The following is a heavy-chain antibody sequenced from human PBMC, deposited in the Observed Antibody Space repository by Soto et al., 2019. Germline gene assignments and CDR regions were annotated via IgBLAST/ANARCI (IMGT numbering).Heavy chain of an antibody. CDR3: AKSMGYGGNSASVYYYYGMDV. Sequence: EVQLVESGGGLVQPGRSLRLSCAASGFTFDDYAMHWVRQAPGKGLEWVSGISWNSGSIGYADSVKGRFTISRDNAKNSLYLQMNSLRAEDTALYYCAKSMGYGGNSASVYYYYGMDVW. V-gene: IGHV3-9*01. CDR2: ISWNSGSI. CDR1: GFTFDDYA. D-gene: IGHD4-17*01. J-gene: IGHJ6*01.